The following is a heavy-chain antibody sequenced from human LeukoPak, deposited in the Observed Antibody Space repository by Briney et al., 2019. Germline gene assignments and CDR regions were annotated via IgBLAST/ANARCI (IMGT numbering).Heavy chain of an antibody. V-gene: IGHV4-59*01. CDR1: GGSISSYY. CDR2: IYYSGST. J-gene: IGHJ5*02. Sequence: PSETLSLTCTVSGGSISSYYWSWIRQPPGKGLEWIGYIYYSGSTNYNPSLKRRVTISVDTSKNQFSLKLSSVTATDTAVYYCARTVVSVVVVVAATDSWFDPWGQGTLVTVSS. D-gene: IGHD2-15*01. CDR3: ARTVVSVVVVVAATDSWFDP.